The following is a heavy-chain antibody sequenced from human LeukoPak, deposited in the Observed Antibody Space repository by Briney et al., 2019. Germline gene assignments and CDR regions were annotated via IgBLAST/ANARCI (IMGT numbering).Heavy chain of an antibody. CDR1: IFTFSTYG. Sequence: GGSLRLSCAASIFTFSTYGMNWVRQAPGKGLEWVSAISGSGGSTYYADSVKGRFTISRDNSKNTLYLQMSSLRAEDTAVYYCARDYQSPHIWFGELHYFDYWGQGTLVTVSS. D-gene: IGHD3-10*01. CDR3: ARDYQSPHIWFGELHYFDY. CDR2: ISGSGGST. J-gene: IGHJ4*02. V-gene: IGHV3-23*01.